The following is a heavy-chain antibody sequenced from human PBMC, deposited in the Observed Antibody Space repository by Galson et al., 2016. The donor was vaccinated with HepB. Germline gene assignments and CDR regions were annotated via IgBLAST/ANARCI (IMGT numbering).Heavy chain of an antibody. Sequence: SLRISCAASGFTFRSYWMTWVRQTPGKGLEWVANIKGDGSKIHYADSVEGRFTISRDNAQSSMFLQMSSLRPEDTALYYCARDSSPGTEATGWYDAFDLWGHGTMVAVSS. V-gene: IGHV3-7*03. CDR2: IKGDGSKI. CDR3: ARDSSPGTEATGWYDAFDL. CDR1: GFTFRSYW. J-gene: IGHJ3*01. D-gene: IGHD6-19*01.